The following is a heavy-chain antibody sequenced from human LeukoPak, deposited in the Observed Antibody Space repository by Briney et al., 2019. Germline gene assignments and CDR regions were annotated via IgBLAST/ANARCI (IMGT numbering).Heavy chain of an antibody. CDR2: ISTNGGKT. D-gene: IGHD6-13*01. CDR1: GFTFSAYA. Sequence: GGSLRLSCSVSGFTFSAYAMHWVRQAPGRGLKYVSSISTNGGKTYYADSVKGRFTISRDNSKNTLFLQMNSLRVEDTAIYYCAKDAAGPEYWGQGTRVTVSS. CDR3: AKDAAGPEY. V-gene: IGHV3-64*04. J-gene: IGHJ4*02.